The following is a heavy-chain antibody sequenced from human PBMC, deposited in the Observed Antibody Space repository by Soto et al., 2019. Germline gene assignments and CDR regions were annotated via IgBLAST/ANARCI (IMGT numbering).Heavy chain of an antibody. D-gene: IGHD3-10*01. V-gene: IGHV1-69*04. J-gene: IGHJ6*02. CDR2: IIPILDIP. CDR1: GYTFTRYS. Sequence: SVKVSCKASGYTFTRYSITWVRQAPGQGLEWMGKIIPILDIPNYAQKFHGRVTITADESTSTAYMELSSLRSEDTAVYYCARERNGSGSPYYYGMDVWGQGTTVTVSS. CDR3: ARERNGSGSPYYYGMDV.